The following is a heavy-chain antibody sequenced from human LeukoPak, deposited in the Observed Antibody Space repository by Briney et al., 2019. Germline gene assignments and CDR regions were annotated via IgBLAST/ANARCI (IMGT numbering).Heavy chain of an antibody. J-gene: IGHJ4*02. CDR3: ASGHGMYQLLSYFDY. D-gene: IGHD2-2*01. CDR2: ISTYSGNT. CDR1: GYTFTSYG. Sequence: ASVKVSCKASGYTFTSYGFSWVRQAPGQGLEWMGWISTYSGNTNYAQNFQGRVTMTTDTSTSTAYMELRSLRSDDTAVYYCASGHGMYQLLSYFDYWGQGTLVTVSS. V-gene: IGHV1-18*04.